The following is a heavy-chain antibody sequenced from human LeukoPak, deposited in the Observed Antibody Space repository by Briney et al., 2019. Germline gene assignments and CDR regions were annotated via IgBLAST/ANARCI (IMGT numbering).Heavy chain of an antibody. D-gene: IGHD1-26*01. CDR2: IHQEGRTK. V-gene: IGHV3-7*01. CDR1: GFSFSYYN. CDR3: VCRSGTYSRFTDT. J-gene: IGHJ5*02. Sequence: QSGGSLRLSCAASGFSFSYYNMNWVRQAPGKGLEWVANIHQEGRTKYYADSVKGRFTISRDNSRNTLYLQMNSLRTDDTAIYYCVCRSGTYSRFTDTWGQGTLVTVSS.